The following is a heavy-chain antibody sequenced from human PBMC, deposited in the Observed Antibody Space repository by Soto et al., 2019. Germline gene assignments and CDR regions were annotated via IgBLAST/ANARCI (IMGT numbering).Heavy chain of an antibody. CDR1: GFTFSSYA. V-gene: IGHV3-23*01. D-gene: IGHD3-10*01. CDR2: ISASGGST. CDR3: AKDYKIRLLWFVQTSIDY. J-gene: IGHJ4*02. Sequence: EVQLLESGGGLVQPGGSLRLSCAASGFTFSSYAMSWVRQAPGKGLEWVSAISASGGSTYHADSVKGRFTISRDNSKNTLSLQMSSRRAEDTAVYYCAKDYKIRLLWFVQTSIDYWGQGTLVTVSS.